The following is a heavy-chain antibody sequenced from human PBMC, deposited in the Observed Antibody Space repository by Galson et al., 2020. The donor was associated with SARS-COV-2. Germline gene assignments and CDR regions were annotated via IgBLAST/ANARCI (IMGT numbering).Heavy chain of an antibody. CDR2: TYYRSKWYN. CDR1: GDSVSSNSAA. D-gene: IGHD3-9*01. V-gene: IGHV6-1*01. CDR3: AREPYYDILTGPSDFDY. J-gene: IGHJ4*02. Sequence: SQTISLTCAISGDSVSSNSAAWNWIRQSPSRGLEWLGRTYYRSKWYNDYAVSVKSRITINPDTSKNQFSLQLNSVTPEDTAVYYCAREPYYDILTGPSDFDYWGQGTLVTVSA.